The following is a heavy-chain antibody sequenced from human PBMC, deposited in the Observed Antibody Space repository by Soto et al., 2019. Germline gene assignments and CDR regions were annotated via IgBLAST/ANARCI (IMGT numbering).Heavy chain of an antibody. CDR3: ARDRLMATAGTARHYFGLDV. Sequence: SDTLSLTCSVSGGSIRSGGYYWCWVRQNPRRGLEWIGNIYYSGNTYYIPSLKSRLTISVYTSKNQFSLNLSSVTAADTAVYYCARDRLMATAGTARHYFGLDVWGQGTTVTVSS. D-gene: IGHD5-18*01. CDR1: GGSIRSGGYY. CDR2: IYYSGNT. J-gene: IGHJ6*02. V-gene: IGHV4-31*03.